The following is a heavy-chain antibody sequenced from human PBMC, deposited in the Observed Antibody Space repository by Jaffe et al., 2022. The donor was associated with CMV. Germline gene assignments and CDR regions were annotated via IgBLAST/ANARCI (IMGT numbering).Heavy chain of an antibody. CDR2: IKSKTDGGTT. V-gene: IGHV3-15*01. CDR1: GFTFSNAW. Sequence: EVQLVESGGGLVKPGGSLRLSCAASGFTFSNAWMSWVRQAPGKGLEWVGRIKSKTDGGTTDYAAPVKGRFTISRDDSKNTLYLQMNSLKTEDTAVYYCTTDQLPEQWLAKVFDYWGQGTLVTVSS. CDR3: TTDQLPEQWLAKVFDY. D-gene: IGHD6-19*01. J-gene: IGHJ4*02.